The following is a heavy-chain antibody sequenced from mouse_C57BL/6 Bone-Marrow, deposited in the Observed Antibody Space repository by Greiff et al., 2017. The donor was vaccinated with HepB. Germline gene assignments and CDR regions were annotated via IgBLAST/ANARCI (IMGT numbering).Heavy chain of an antibody. V-gene: IGHV1-55*01. J-gene: IGHJ3*01. Sequence: LQPGAELVKPGASVKMSCKASGYTFTSYWITWVKQRPGQGLEWIGDIYPGSGSTNYNEKFKSKATLTVDTSSSTAYMQLSSLTSEDSAVYYCARIDNYLAWFAYWGQGTLVTVSA. D-gene: IGHD1-3*01. CDR3: ARIDNYLAWFAY. CDR1: GYTFTSYW. CDR2: IYPGSGST.